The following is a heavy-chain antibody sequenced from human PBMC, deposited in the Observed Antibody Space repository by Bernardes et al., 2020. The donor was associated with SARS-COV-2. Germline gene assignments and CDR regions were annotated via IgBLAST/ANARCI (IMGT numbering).Heavy chain of an antibody. CDR1: GFTFRGYT. V-gene: IGHV3-33*01. CDR3: ATEDGEWLES. D-gene: IGHD4-17*01. Sequence: ALILSCAASGFTFRGYTMHWVRQAPGTGLEWVAVIWHDGSREYYVDSVKGRFAISRDNSNNTLYLQMNNLRVEDTALYRCATEDGEWLESWGQGTLVTVSS. J-gene: IGHJ5*01. CDR2: IWHDGSRE.